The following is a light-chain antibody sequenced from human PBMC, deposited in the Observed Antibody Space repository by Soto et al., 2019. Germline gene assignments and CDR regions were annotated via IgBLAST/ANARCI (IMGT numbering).Light chain of an antibody. V-gene: IGKV3-20*01. CDR1: QSVSSSY. Sequence: EMVLTQSPGTLSLSPGERATLSCRASQSVSSSYLAWYQQKPGQAPRLLIYGASSRATGIPDRFSGSGSWTDFTLTISGLEPEDFAVYYCQQYGSSPFTFGPGTKVDIK. CDR3: QQYGSSPFT. J-gene: IGKJ3*01. CDR2: GAS.